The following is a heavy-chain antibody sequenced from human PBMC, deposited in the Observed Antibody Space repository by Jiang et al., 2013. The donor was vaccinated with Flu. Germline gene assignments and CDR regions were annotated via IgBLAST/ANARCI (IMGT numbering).Heavy chain of an antibody. CDR3: ARSWIQLWLRSSWFDP. D-gene: IGHD5-18*01. CDR2: IYWDDDK. CDR1: GFSLSTSGVG. J-gene: IGHJ5*02. V-gene: IGHV2-5*02. Sequence: KPTQTLTLTCTFSGFSLSTSGVGVGWIRQPPGKALEWLALIYWDDDKRYSPSLKSRLTITKDTSKNQVVLTMTNMDPVDTATYYCARSWIQLWLRSSWFDPWGQGTLVTVSS.